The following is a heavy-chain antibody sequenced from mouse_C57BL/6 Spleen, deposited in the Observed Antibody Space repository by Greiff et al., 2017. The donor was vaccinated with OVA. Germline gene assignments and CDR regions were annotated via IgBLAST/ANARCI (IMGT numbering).Heavy chain of an antibody. V-gene: IGHV5-16*01. D-gene: IGHD2-4*01. J-gene: IGHJ2*01. CDR3: ARFYDYDDYFDY. CDR2: INYDGSST. CDR1: GFTFSDYY. Sequence: EVHLVESEGGLVQPGSSMKLSCTASGFTFSDYYMAWVRQVPEKGLEWVANINYDGSSTYYLDSLKSRFIISRDNAKNILYLQMSSLKSEDTATYYCARFYDYDDYFDYWGQGTTLTVSS.